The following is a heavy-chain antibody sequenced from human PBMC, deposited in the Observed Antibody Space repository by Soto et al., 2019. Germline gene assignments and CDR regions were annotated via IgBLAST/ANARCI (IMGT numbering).Heavy chain of an antibody. D-gene: IGHD6-13*01. CDR3: AKGPRSSSSWYSDY. CDR2: ISGSGGST. J-gene: IGHJ4*02. Sequence: GGSLGLCCAASGFTFSNDAMSWVRQAPGKGLEWVSVISGSGGSTYYADSVKGRFTISRDNSKNTLYLQMNSLRAEDTAVYYCAKGPRSSSSWYSDYWGQGTLVTVSS. V-gene: IGHV3-23*01. CDR1: GFTFSNDA.